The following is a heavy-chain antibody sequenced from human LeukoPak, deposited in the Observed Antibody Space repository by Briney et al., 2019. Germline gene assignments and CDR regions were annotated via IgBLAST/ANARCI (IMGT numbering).Heavy chain of an antibody. V-gene: IGHV4-39*01. CDR1: GGSISSSSYY. CDR3: ARRGDSSGTLPSGFDY. CDR2: IYYSGST. J-gene: IGHJ4*02. D-gene: IGHD3-22*01. Sequence: SETLSLTCTVSGGSISSSSYYWGWIRQPPGKGLEWIGSIYYSGSTYYNPSLKSRVTISVDTSKNQFSLKLSSVTAADTAVYYCARRGDSSGTLPSGFDYWGQGTLVTVSS.